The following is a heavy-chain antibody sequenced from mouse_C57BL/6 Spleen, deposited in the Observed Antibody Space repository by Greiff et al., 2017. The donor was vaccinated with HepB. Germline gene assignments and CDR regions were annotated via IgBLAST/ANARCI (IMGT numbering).Heavy chain of an antibody. D-gene: IGHD1-1*01. V-gene: IGHV3-6*01. CDR3: ARGAGVLRVFDV. J-gene: IGHJ1*03. CDR1: GYSITSGYY. Sequence: EVKVEESGPGLVKPSQSLSLTCSVTGYSITSGYYWNWIRQFPGNKLEWMGYISYDGSNNYNPSLKNRISITRDTSKNQFFLKFNSVTTEDTATYYCARGAGVLRVFDVWGTGTTVTVSS. CDR2: ISYDGSN.